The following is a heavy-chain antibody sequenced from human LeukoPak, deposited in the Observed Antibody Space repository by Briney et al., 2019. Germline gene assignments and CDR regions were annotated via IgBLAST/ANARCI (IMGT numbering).Heavy chain of an antibody. V-gene: IGHV3-23*01. CDR1: GFTFSSYS. CDR2: VSGSGDGT. J-gene: IGHJ4*02. CDR3: AKERLGGNYGDYAVDY. Sequence: GGSLRLSCAASGFTFSSYSMNWVRQAPGKGLEWVSSVSGSGDGTYYAGSVKGRFTISRDNSKKTLDLHMDSLRAEDTAVYYCAKERLGGNYGDYAVDYWGQGTMVTVSS. D-gene: IGHD4-17*01.